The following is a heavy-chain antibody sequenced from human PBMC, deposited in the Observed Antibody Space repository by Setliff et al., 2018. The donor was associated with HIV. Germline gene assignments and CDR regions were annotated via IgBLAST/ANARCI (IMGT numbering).Heavy chain of an antibody. Sequence: SETLSLTCTVSGGSISNYYWSWIRQPPGKGLEWIGYSYYSGSPNYNTSLKSRVTISVDTSKNQFSLKLTSVTAADTAVYHCARDPRGDYGDYHFDFWGHGILVTVSS. CDR3: ARDPRGDYGDYHFDF. D-gene: IGHD4-17*01. J-gene: IGHJ4*01. CDR1: GGSISNYY. CDR2: SYYSGSP. V-gene: IGHV4-59*12.